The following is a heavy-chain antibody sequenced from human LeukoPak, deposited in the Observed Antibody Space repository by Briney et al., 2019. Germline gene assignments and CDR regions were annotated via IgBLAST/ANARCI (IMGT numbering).Heavy chain of an antibody. D-gene: IGHD6-13*01. CDR2: IKQDGSEK. CDR1: GFTFSRYW. Sequence: GGSLRLSCGASGFTFSRYWMSWVRQAPGKGREWVANIKQDGSEKYYVDSVKGRFTISRDNAKISLYLQMNSLRAEDTAIYYCARSAGSSGWYEGYYFDYWGQGTLVTVSS. V-gene: IGHV3-7*01. J-gene: IGHJ4*02. CDR3: ARSAGSSGWYEGYYFDY.